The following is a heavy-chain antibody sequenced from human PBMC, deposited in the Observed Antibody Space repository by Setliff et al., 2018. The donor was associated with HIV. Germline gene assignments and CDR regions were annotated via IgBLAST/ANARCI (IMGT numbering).Heavy chain of an antibody. CDR1: GFTFSNYG. D-gene: IGHD1-1*01. J-gene: IGHJ3*02. CDR3: TRSRSTRDAFDI. Sequence: PGGSLRLSCAASGFTFSNYGMTWVRQAPGKGLEWVSHINSVSTTLSYADSVKGRFTISRDSAKNSLYLQMNSLRAEDTAVYYCTRSRSTRDAFDIWGQGAMVTVSS. CDR2: INSVSTTL. V-gene: IGHV3-48*01.